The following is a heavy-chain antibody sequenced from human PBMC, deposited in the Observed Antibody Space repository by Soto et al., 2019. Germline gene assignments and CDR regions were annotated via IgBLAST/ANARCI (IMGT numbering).Heavy chain of an antibody. CDR1: GGTFSSYA. V-gene: IGHV1-69*13. J-gene: IGHJ6*02. CDR3: ASLSITIFGVVTRGMDV. Sequence: SVKVSCKASGGTFSSYAISWVRQAPGQGLEWMGGIIPIFGTANYAQKFQGRVTITADESTSTAYMELSSLRSEDTAVYYCASLSITIFGVVTRGMDVWGQGTTVTVSS. D-gene: IGHD3-3*01. CDR2: IIPIFGTA.